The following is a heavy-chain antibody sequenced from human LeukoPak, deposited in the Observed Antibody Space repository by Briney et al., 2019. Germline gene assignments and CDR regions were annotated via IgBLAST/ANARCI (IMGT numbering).Heavy chain of an antibody. V-gene: IGHV3-66*02. CDR2: IYSGGST. D-gene: IGHD2-2*01. Sequence: GSLRLSCTASGSTVSSNYMSWVRQAPGKGLEWVSVIYSGGSTYYADSVKGRFTISRDNSKNTLYLQMNSLRAEDTAVYYCAREVSSTDYYYYYMDVWGKGTTVTVSS. CDR3: AREVSSTDYYYYYMDV. CDR1: GSTVSSNY. J-gene: IGHJ6*03.